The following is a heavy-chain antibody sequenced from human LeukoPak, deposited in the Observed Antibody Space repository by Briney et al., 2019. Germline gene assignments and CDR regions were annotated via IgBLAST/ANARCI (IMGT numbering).Heavy chain of an antibody. CDR2: MWSDGINQ. CDR1: GFIFSSYG. CDR3: ARDRGAGGYDHDY. J-gene: IGHJ4*02. D-gene: IGHD5-12*01. Sequence: GGSLRLSCAASGFIFSSYGMHWVRQAPGKGLEWVAFMWSDGINQYYADSVKGRFAISRDNSKNTLYLQMNSLRVEDTAVYYCARDRGAGGYDHDYWGQGALVTVSS. V-gene: IGHV3-33*01.